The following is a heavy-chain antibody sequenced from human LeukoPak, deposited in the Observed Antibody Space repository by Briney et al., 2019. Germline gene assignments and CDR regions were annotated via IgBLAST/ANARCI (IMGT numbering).Heavy chain of an antibody. CDR3: TTEGYYYDSSGYYDY. V-gene: IGHV3-15*01. CDR1: GFTFSNAW. J-gene: IGHJ4*02. CDR2: IKSKTDGGTT. D-gene: IGHD3-22*01. Sequence: PGGSLRLSCAASGFTFSNAWMSWVRQAPGKGLEWVGRIKSKTDGGTTDYAAPVKGRFTISGDDSKNTLYLQMNSLKTEDTAVYYCTTEGYYYDSSGYYDYWGQGTLVTVSS.